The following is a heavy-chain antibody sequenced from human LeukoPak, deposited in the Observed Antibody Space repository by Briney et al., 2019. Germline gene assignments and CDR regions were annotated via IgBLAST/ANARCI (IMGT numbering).Heavy chain of an antibody. CDR2: INHSGST. V-gene: IGHV4-39*07. CDR1: GGSISSSSYY. D-gene: IGHD5-18*01. J-gene: IGHJ5*02. CDR3: ARGNGYSYGKGWFDP. Sequence: PSETLSLTCTVSGGSISSSSYYWGWIRQPPGKGLEWIGEINHSGSTNYNPSLKSRVTISVDTSKNQFSLKLSSVTAADTAVYYCARGNGYSYGKGWFDPWGQGTLVTVSS.